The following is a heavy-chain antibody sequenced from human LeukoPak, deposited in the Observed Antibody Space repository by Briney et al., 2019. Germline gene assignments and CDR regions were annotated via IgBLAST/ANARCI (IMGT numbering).Heavy chain of an antibody. CDR1: GYTFTSYY. Sequence: ASVKVSCKASGYTFTSYYMHWVRQAPGQGLEWMGIINPSGGSTSYAQKFQGRVTMTRDTSTSTVYMELSSLRSEDTAVYYCARRYCSSTSCYFGYMDVWGKGTTVTVSS. J-gene: IGHJ6*03. CDR3: ARRYCSSTSCYFGYMDV. D-gene: IGHD2-2*01. V-gene: IGHV1-46*01. CDR2: INPSGGST.